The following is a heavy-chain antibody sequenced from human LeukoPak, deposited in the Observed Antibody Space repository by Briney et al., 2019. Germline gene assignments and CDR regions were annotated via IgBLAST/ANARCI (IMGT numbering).Heavy chain of an antibody. CDR3: ASSTVTTLYYYYMDV. Sequence: GASVKVSCKASGGTFSSYAISWVRQAPGQGLEWMGGIIPIFGTANYAQKFQGRVTITADKSTSTAYMELSSLRSEDTAVYYCASSTVTTLYYYYMDVWGKGTTVTVSS. CDR2: IIPIFGTA. V-gene: IGHV1-69*06. CDR1: GGTFSSYA. J-gene: IGHJ6*03. D-gene: IGHD4-17*01.